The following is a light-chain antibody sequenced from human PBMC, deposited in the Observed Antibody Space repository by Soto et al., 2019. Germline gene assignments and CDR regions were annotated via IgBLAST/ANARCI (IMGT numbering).Light chain of an antibody. V-gene: IGKV3-15*01. CDR1: QSINSD. Sequence: IVMTQSPATLSMSPGERATLSCTASQSINSDLAWYQHKPGQAPRLLIYGASTRATGVPARFTGSGSGTEFTLTISSLQSEDFALYYCQQYNNWLTFGGGTKVEIK. J-gene: IGKJ4*01. CDR3: QQYNNWLT. CDR2: GAS.